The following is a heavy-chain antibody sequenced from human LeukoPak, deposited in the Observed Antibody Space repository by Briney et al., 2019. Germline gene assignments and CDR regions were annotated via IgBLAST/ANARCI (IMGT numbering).Heavy chain of an antibody. J-gene: IGHJ4*02. V-gene: IGHV4-34*01. D-gene: IGHD2-15*01. Sequence: SETLSLTCAVYGGSFSGYYWSWIRQPPGKGQEWIGEINHSGSTNYNPSLKSRVTISVDTSKNQFSLKLSSVTAADTAVYYCARAPTEEVVVVAATRGFDYWGQGTLVTVSS. CDR2: INHSGST. CDR3: ARAPTEEVVVVAATRGFDY. CDR1: GGSFSGYY.